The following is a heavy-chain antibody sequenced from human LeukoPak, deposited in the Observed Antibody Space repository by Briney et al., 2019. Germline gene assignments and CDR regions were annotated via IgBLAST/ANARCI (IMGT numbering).Heavy chain of an antibody. CDR1: GFTFSSYA. CDR2: ISGSGNTA. V-gene: IGHV3-23*01. D-gene: IGHD2-2*01. Sequence: PGGSLRLSCAASGFTFSSYAMSWVRQAPGKGLEWVSDISGSGNTAYYADSVKGRFTLSKDNSKNTLYLQMNSLRGEDTAVYYCAKESGRVVGALDYWGQGTLVTVSS. J-gene: IGHJ4*02. CDR3: AKESGRVVGALDY.